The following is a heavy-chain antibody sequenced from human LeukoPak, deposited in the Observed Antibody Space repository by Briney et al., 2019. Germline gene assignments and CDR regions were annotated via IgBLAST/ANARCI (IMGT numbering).Heavy chain of an antibody. D-gene: IGHD3-22*01. CDR3: ARAHDSSGYYTRGCFDY. CDR2: INPNSGGT. V-gene: IGHV1-2*02. Sequence: ASVKVSCKASGYTFTGHYMHWVRQAPGQGLEWMGWINPNSGGTNYAQKFQGRVTMTRDTSISTAYMELSRLRSDDTAVYYCARAHDSSGYYTRGCFDYWGQGTLVTVSS. CDR1: GYTFTGHY. J-gene: IGHJ4*02.